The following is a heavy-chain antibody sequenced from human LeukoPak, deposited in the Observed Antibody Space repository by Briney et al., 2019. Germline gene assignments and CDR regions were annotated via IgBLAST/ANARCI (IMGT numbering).Heavy chain of an antibody. Sequence: PSETLSLTCTVSGGSIRSYYWSWIRQPPGKGLEWIGYIYYSGSTIYNPSLKSRVTISVDTSKNQFSLKLSSVTAADTALYYCARDFRNDYRIDGKYSSSWYPDYWGQGTLVTVSS. V-gene: IGHV4-59*01. D-gene: IGHD6-13*01. J-gene: IGHJ4*02. CDR1: GGSIRSYY. CDR3: ARDFRNDYRIDGKYSSSWYPDY. CDR2: IYYSGST.